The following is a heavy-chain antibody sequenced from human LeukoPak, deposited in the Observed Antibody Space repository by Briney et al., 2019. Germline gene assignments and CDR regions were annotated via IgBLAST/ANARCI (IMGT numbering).Heavy chain of an antibody. CDR3: AREGYYDSSGYYRSWFDP. CDR1: GGSISSYY. CDR2: IYYSGST. J-gene: IGHJ5*02. V-gene: IGHV4-59*01. Sequence: PSETLSLTCTVSGGSISSYYWSWIRQPPGKGLEWIGYIYYSGSTNYNPSLKSQVTISVDTSKNQFSLKLSSVTAADTAVYYCAREGYYDSSGYYRSWFDPWGQGTLVTVSS. D-gene: IGHD3-22*01.